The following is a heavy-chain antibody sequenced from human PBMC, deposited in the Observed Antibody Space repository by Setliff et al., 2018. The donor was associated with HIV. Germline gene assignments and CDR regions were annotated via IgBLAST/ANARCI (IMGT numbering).Heavy chain of an antibody. D-gene: IGHD6-6*01. Sequence: PSETLSLTCAVSGGSISTINWWNWVRQPPGKGLEWIGEINHSGSTKYNQSLRSRLTISVDTSKNQLSLKLSSVTVADTAVYYCATSGYSSSSGGDWFDPWGQGTVVTVSS. J-gene: IGHJ5*02. CDR3: ATSGYSSSSGGDWFDP. CDR2: INHSGST. V-gene: IGHV4-4*02. CDR1: GGSISTINW.